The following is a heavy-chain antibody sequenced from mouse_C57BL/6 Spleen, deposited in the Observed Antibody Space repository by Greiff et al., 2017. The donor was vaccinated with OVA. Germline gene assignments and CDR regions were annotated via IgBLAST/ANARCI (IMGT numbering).Heavy chain of an antibody. CDR1: GFTFSDYY. D-gene: IGHD1-1*01. CDR3: AREGDYYGSSYDAMDY. CDR2: INYDGSST. V-gene: IGHV5-16*01. Sequence: DVMLVESEGGLVQPGSSMKLSCTASGFTFSDYYMAWVRQVPEKGLEWVANINYDGSSTYYLDSLKSRFIISGDNAKNILYLQMSSLKSEDTATYYCAREGDYYGSSYDAMDYWGQGTSVTVSS. J-gene: IGHJ4*01.